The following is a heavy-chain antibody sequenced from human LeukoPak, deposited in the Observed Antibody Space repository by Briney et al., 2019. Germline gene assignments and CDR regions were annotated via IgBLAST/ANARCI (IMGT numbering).Heavy chain of an antibody. CDR2: ISTSKGNT. Sequence: ASVKVSCKASGYNFFSSGITWVRQAPGQGLEWMGGISTSKGNTNYAQKFQGRVAVTRDTSTATVYMELRSLRSDDTAVYYRAREVTRWLDFWGQGTPVTVSS. CDR3: AREVTRWLDF. J-gene: IGHJ4*02. CDR1: GYNFFSSG. D-gene: IGHD5-24*01. V-gene: IGHV1-18*01.